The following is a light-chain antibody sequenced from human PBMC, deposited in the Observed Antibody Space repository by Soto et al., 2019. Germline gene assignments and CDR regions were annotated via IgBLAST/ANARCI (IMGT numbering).Light chain of an antibody. CDR3: QQYNNWPPIT. CDR1: QSVSGN. V-gene: IGKV3-15*01. J-gene: IGKJ2*01. Sequence: EIVMTQSPATLSVSPGERATLSCRASQSVSGNLAWYQQKPGQAPRLLIYGASTRATGIPSRFSGSGSGTAFTLTISRLQSEDFAVYYCQQYNNWPPITFGQGNKLEIK. CDR2: GAS.